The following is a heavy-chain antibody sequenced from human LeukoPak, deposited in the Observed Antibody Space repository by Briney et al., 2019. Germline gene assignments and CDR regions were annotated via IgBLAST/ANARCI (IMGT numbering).Heavy chain of an antibody. Sequence: GGSLRLSCAASGFTFSSYGMHWVRQAPGKGLEWVAFIRYDGSNKYYADSVKGRFTISRDNSKNTLYLQMNSLRAEDTAVYYCAREGGGNSDDAFDIWGQGTMVTVSS. CDR2: IRYDGSNK. CDR3: AREGGGNSDDAFDI. J-gene: IGHJ3*02. V-gene: IGHV3-30*02. CDR1: GFTFSSYG. D-gene: IGHD4-23*01.